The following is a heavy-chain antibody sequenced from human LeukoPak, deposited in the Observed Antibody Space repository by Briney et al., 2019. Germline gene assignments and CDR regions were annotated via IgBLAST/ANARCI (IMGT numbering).Heavy chain of an antibody. D-gene: IGHD3-3*01. CDR1: GYTFTSYG. V-gene: IGHV1-18*01. CDR3: ARLFTIFGVVRWFDP. J-gene: IGHJ5*02. CDR2: ISAYNGNT. Sequence: GASVKVSCKASGYTFTSYGISWVRQAPGQGLEWMGWISAYNGNTNYAQKLQGRVTMTTDTSTSTAYMELRSLRSDDTAVYSCARLFTIFGVVRWFDPWGQGTLVTVSS.